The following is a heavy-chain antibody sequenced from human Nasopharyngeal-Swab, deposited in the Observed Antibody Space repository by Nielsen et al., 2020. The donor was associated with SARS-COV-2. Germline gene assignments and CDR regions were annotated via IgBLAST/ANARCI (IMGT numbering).Heavy chain of an antibody. V-gene: IGHV1-69*01. CDR3: ARGPPPTNYYDSSGYYYRYGMDV. CDR2: IIPIFGTA. J-gene: IGHJ6*02. Sequence: WVRQAPGRGLAWMRGIIPIFGTANYAQKFQGRVTITADESTSTAYMELSSLRSEDTAVYYCARGPPPTNYYDSSGYYYRYGMDVWGQGTTVTVSS. D-gene: IGHD3-22*01.